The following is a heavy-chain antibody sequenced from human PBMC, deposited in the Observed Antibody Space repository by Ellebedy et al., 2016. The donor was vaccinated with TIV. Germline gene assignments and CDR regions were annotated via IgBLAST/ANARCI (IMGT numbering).Heavy chain of an antibody. D-gene: IGHD2-2*01. J-gene: IGHJ4*02. CDR2: IYYSGST. CDR3: ARAYCSSTSCYFDY. CDR1: GGSFSGYY. Sequence: SETLSLTXAVYGGSFSGYYWSWIRQPPGKGLEWIGYIYYSGSTYYNPSLKSRVTMSVDTSKNQFSLKLSSVTAADTAVYYCARAYCSSTSCYFDYWGQGTLVTVSS. V-gene: IGHV4-59*12.